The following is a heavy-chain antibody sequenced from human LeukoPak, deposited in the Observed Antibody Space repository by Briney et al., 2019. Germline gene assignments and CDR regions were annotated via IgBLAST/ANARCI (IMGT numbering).Heavy chain of an antibody. Sequence: ASVKVSCKASGYTFTSYYMHWVRQAPGQGLEWMGIINPSGGSTSYAQKFQERVTITRDMSTSTAYMELSSLRSEDTAVYYCAAVRMVYAGYYYYYMDVWGKGTTVTVSS. CDR1: GYTFTSYY. J-gene: IGHJ6*03. CDR2: INPSGGST. D-gene: IGHD2-8*01. V-gene: IGHV1-46*01. CDR3: AAVRMVYAGYYYYYMDV.